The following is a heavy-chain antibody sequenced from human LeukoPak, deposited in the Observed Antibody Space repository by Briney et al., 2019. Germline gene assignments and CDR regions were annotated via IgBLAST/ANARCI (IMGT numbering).Heavy chain of an antibody. CDR1: GGSFSGYY. Sequence: PSETLSLTCAVYGGSFSGYYWSWIRQPPGKGLEWIGGINHSGSTNYNPSLKSRVTISVDTSKSQFSLKLSSVTAADTAVYYCARGFSRYYDFGDYYYMDVWGKGTTVTVSS. V-gene: IGHV4-34*01. J-gene: IGHJ6*03. CDR3: ARGFSRYYDFGDYYYMDV. D-gene: IGHD3-3*01. CDR2: INHSGST.